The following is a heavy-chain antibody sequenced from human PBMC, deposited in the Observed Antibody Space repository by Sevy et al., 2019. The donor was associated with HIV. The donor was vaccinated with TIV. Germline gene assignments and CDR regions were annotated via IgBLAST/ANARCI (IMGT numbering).Heavy chain of an antibody. CDR2: ISAYNGNT. CDR3: ARDWYDSRGYYPRNYYYYYMDV. V-gene: IGHV1-18*01. J-gene: IGHJ6*03. D-gene: IGHD3-22*01. CDR1: GYTFTSYG. Sequence: ASVKVSCKASGYTFTSYGISWVRQAPGQGLEWMGWISAYNGNTNYAQKLQGRVTMTTDTSTSTAYMELRSLRSDDTAVYYCARDWYDSRGYYPRNYYYYYMDVWGKGTTVTVSS.